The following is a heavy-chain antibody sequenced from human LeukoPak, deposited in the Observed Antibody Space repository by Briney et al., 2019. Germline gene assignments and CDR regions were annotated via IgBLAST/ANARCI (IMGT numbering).Heavy chain of an antibody. CDR1: GYTFTSYD. Sequence: GASVKVSCKASGYTFTSYDINWVRQATGQGLEWMGWMNPNSGNTGYAQKFQGRVTMTRSTSISTAYMELSSLRSEDTAMYYCARGLSYFDWLSNMDVWGKGTTVTISS. J-gene: IGHJ6*03. CDR2: MNPNSGNT. CDR3: ARGLSYFDWLSNMDV. V-gene: IGHV1-8*01. D-gene: IGHD3-9*01.